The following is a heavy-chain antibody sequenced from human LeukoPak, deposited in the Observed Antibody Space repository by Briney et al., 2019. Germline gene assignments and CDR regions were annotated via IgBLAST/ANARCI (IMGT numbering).Heavy chain of an antibody. J-gene: IGHJ4*02. CDR1: GYSFTSSW. CDR2: IYPGDSDT. Sequence: GESLKISCKGSGYSFTSSWIGWVRQMPGKGLEWMGIIYPGDSDTRYSPSFQGQVTISADKSISTAYLQWSSLKASDTAMYYCARLFGILTGYYYFDYWGQGTLVTVSS. D-gene: IGHD3-9*01. CDR3: ARLFGILTGYYYFDY. V-gene: IGHV5-51*01.